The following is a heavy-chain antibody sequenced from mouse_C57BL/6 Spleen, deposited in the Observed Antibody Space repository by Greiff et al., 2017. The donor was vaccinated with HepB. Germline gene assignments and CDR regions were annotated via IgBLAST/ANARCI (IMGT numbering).Heavy chain of an antibody. CDR1: GYTFTSYW. J-gene: IGHJ4*01. CDR3: ARGGLRRGYYAMDY. V-gene: IGHV1-55*01. CDR2: IYPGSGST. D-gene: IGHD2-2*01. Sequence: VQLQQPGAELVKPGASVKMSCKASGYTFTSYWITWVKQRPGQGLEWIGDIYPGSGSTNYNEKFKSKATLTVDTSSSPAYMQLSSLTSEDSAGYYSARGGLRRGYYAMDYWGQGTSVTVSS.